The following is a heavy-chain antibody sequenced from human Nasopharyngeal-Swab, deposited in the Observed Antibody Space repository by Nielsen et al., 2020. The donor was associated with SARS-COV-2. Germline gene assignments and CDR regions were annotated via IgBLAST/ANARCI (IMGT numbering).Heavy chain of an antibody. J-gene: IGHJ4*02. V-gene: IGHV1-46*01. CDR1: VYTFTSYY. Sequence: ASVKASCKASVYTFTSYYMHWVRQAPGQGLEWMGIINPSGGSTSYAQKLQGRVTMTTDTSTSTAYMELRSLRSDDTAVYYCARELYFDYWGQGTLVTVSS. CDR2: INPSGGST. CDR3: ARELYFDY.